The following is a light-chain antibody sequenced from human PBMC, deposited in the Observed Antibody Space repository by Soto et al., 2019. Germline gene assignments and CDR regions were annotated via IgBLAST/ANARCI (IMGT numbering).Light chain of an antibody. CDR2: DAS. J-gene: IGKJ3*01. CDR3: HHRRS. CDR1: QSVSNS. V-gene: IGKV3-11*01. Sequence: EVVLTQSPATLSLSPGERATLSCRASQSVSNSLAWYQKNPGQAPRLLIYDASNIATGIPASSGGSGSGTDFTLAIRNLGAGEFADYYCHHRRSFGPGTKMDIK.